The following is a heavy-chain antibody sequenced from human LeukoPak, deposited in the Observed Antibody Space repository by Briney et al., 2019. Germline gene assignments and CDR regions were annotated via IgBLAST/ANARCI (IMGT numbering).Heavy chain of an antibody. CDR2: IYSVDST. D-gene: IGHD4-23*01. CDR1: GFTVSSNY. Sequence: GGSLRLSCAASGFTVSSNYMSWVRQAPGKGLEWVSVIYSVDSTYYADSVKGRFTISRDNPKNTLYLQMNSLRAEDTAVYYCARDRRTVEFDYWGQGTLVTVSS. V-gene: IGHV3-53*01. CDR3: ARDRRTVEFDY. J-gene: IGHJ4*02.